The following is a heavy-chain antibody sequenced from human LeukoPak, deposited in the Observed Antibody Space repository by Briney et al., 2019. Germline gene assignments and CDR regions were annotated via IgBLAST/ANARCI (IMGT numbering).Heavy chain of an antibody. V-gene: IGHV1-24*01. Sequence: GASVKVSCNVSGYXLTELSMHWVRPAPGKGLEWTGGFDPEDGETIYAQKFQGRVTMTEDTSTATAYMELSSLRSEDTAVYYCATGYTVSYYFDYWGQGTLVTVSS. CDR1: GYXLTELS. CDR2: FDPEDGET. D-gene: IGHD6-13*01. J-gene: IGHJ4*02. CDR3: ATGYTVSYYFDY.